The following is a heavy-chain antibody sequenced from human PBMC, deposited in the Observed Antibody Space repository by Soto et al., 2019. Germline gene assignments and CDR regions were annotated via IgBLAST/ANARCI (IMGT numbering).Heavy chain of an antibody. CDR1: GFTFNSYG. V-gene: IGHV3-23*01. Sequence: EVQLLESGGGLVQPGGSLRLSCAASGFTFNSYGMSWVRQPPGKGLEWVSVISGSGGSTYYADSVKGRFTISRDNSKNTLYLQMNSLRAEDTAVYYCAKDSATFGRFDYWGQGTLVTVSS. D-gene: IGHD3-3*01. CDR2: ISGSGGST. J-gene: IGHJ4*02. CDR3: AKDSATFGRFDY.